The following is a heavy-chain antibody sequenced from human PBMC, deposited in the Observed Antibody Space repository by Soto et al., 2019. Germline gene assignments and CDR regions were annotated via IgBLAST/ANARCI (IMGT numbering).Heavy chain of an antibody. Sequence: QVQLVQSGAQVKKPGASVKVSCKASGYTFDNYALHWVRQAPGRRLEWMGWIHAGNGYTKYSQSFQGRVNNTRDTSANTVHMDLSRLRSEDTAVFYFSGVQYSCYDFKLAFDIWGQGTMVTVSS. D-gene: IGHD5-12*01. J-gene: IGHJ3*02. CDR3: SGVQYSCYDFKLAFDI. CDR2: IHAGNGYT. V-gene: IGHV1-3*01. CDR1: GYTFDNYA.